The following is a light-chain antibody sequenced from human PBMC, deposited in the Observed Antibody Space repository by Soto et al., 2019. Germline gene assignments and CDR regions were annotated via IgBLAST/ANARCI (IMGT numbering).Light chain of an antibody. CDR1: QSVGSSY. CDR2: GAS. J-gene: IGKJ1*01. CDR3: QQYGSSLTWT. Sequence: EIVLTQSPGTLSLSPGERATLSCRASQSVGSSYLARYQQKPGQAPRLLIYGASSRATGIPDRFSGSGSGTDFTLTISRLEPEDFAVYYCQQYGSSLTWTFGQGTKVEIK. V-gene: IGKV3-20*01.